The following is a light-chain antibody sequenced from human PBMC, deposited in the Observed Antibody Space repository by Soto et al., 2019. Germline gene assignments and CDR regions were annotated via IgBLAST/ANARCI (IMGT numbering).Light chain of an antibody. CDR3: QQYASSIT. V-gene: IGKV3-20*01. CDR2: HSS. J-gene: IGKJ4*01. CDR1: QTVSSSY. Sequence: EIVLTQSPGTLSLSPGERATLSCRASQTVSSSYLAWYQRKPGQAPRLLIYHSSSRATGIPDRFSGSGSWTDFTLTISRLEPEDFAVYYCQQYASSITFGGVTKVEIK.